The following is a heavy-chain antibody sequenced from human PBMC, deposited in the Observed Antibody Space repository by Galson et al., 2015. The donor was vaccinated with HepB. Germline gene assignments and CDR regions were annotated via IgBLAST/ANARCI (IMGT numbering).Heavy chain of an antibody. Sequence: LRLSCAASGFTFSSYGMHWVRQAPGKGLEWVAVIWYDGSNKYYADSVKGRFTISRDNSKNTLYLQMNSLRAEDTAVYYCARENKGYYDSSGYHDAFDIWGQGTMVTVSS. CDR2: IWYDGSNK. J-gene: IGHJ3*02. V-gene: IGHV3-33*08. D-gene: IGHD3-22*01. CDR1: GFTFSSYG. CDR3: ARENKGYYDSSGYHDAFDI.